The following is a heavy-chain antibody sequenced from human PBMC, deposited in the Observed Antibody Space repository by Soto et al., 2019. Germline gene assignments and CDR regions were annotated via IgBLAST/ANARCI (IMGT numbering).Heavy chain of an antibody. V-gene: IGHV3-74*01. CDR2: INSDGSST. J-gene: IGHJ4*02. CDR1: GFTCRSYW. CDR3: AKAPYYYDSRPGL. D-gene: IGHD3-22*01. Sequence: GGSLRLSCAASGFTCRSYWMQWVRQAPGKGLVWVSWINSDGSSTSYADSVKGRFTISRDNSKNTLFLQMNSLRAEDTAVYYGAKAPYYYDSRPGLWGQRTLVTVS.